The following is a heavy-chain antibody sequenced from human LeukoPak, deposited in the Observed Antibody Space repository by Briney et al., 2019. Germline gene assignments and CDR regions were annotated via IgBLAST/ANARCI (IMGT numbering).Heavy chain of an antibody. CDR3: AGASLFVGAMLVDY. D-gene: IGHD3-16*01. CDR1: GGSISSYY. V-gene: IGHV4-59*01. J-gene: IGHJ4*02. CDR2: IYYSGST. Sequence: SETLSLTCTVSGGSISSYYWSWIRQPPGKGLEWIGYIYYSGSTNYNPSLKSRVTILVDTSKNQFSLKLSSVTAADTAVYYCAGASLFVGAMLVDYWGQGTLVTVSS.